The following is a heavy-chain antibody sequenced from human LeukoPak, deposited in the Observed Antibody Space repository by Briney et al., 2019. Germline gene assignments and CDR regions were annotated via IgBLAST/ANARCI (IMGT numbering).Heavy chain of an antibody. V-gene: IGHV3-33*06. J-gene: IGHJ5*02. CDR2: IWYVGSNK. CDR3: AKSGSSTSFDP. Sequence: GGSLRLSCAASGFTFSSYGMHWVRQAPGKGLEWVAVIWYVGSNKYYADSVKGRFTISRDNSKNTLYLQMNSLRAEDTAVYYCAKSGSSTSFDPWGQGTLVTVSS. CDR1: GFTFSSYG. D-gene: IGHD2-2*01.